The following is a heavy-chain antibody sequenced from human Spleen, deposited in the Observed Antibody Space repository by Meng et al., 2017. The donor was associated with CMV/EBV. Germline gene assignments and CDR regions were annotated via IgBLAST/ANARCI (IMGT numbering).Heavy chain of an antibody. D-gene: IGHD6-19*01. Sequence: QGQRQESGTGLVTPSGTRSPTGAVSGGSISSSNWWSWVRQPPGKGLEWIGEIYHSGSTNYNPSLKSRVTISVDKSKNQFSLKLSSVTAADTAVYYCASFPPPGKQWLVTDYWGQGTLVTVFS. CDR3: ASFPPPGKQWLVTDY. V-gene: IGHV4-4*02. J-gene: IGHJ4*02. CDR1: GGSISSSNW. CDR2: IYHSGST.